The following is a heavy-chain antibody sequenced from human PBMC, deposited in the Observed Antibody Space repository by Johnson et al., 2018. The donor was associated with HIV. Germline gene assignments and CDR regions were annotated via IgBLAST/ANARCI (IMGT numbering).Heavy chain of an antibody. V-gene: IGHV3-48*04. Sequence: VQLVESGGGVVQPGRSLRLSCAASGFTFSSYWMSWVRQAPGKGLEWVSYISSSGSTIYYADSVKGRFTISRDNAKNSLYLQMNSLRAEDTAVYYCASFDGDWVAFDIWGQGTMVTVSS. J-gene: IGHJ3*02. D-gene: IGHD3-10*01. CDR2: ISSSGSTI. CDR3: ASFDGDWVAFDI. CDR1: GFTFSSYW.